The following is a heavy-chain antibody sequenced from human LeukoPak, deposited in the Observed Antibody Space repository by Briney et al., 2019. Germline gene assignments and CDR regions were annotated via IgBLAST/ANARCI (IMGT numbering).Heavy chain of an antibody. J-gene: IGHJ4*02. V-gene: IGHV4-38-2*02. D-gene: IGHD2-21*01. CDR1: GYSISSDFS. Sequence: SETLSLICTVSGYSISSDFSWGWIRQPPGKGLEWIGSIHHSGSTYCNPSLKSRVTISVDTSKNQFSLKLTSVTAADTAVYYCARDRDLRWFFYWGQGTLVTVSS. CDR2: IHHSGST. CDR3: ARDRDLRWFFY.